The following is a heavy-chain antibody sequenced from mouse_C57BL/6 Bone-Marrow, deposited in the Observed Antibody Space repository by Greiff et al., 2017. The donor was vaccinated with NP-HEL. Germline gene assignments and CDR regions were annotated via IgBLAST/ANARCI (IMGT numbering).Heavy chain of an antibody. Sequence: EVQLQQSGAVLVRPGASVKLSCTASGFNIKDYYMHWVKQRPEQGLEWIGGIDPEDGDNEYAPKFQGKATMTADTSSNTAYLQLSSLTSDDTAVYSSTTLTGTGYCGQGTTLTVSA. J-gene: IGHJ2*01. D-gene: IGHD4-1*01. CDR3: TTLTGTGY. CDR2: IDPEDGDN. V-gene: IGHV14-1*01. CDR1: GFNIKDYY.